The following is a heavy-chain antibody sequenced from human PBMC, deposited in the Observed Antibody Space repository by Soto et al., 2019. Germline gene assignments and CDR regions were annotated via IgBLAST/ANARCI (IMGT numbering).Heavy chain of an antibody. CDR2: INHSGNT. CDR3: GPRGAVADPRGY. V-gene: IGHV4-34*01. Sequence: WTWIRQLPGKGLEWIGEINHSGNTNYNPSLKSRVAISVDTSKNQFSLYLGSVTAADTAVYYCGPRGAVADPRGYWGQGTLVTVS. D-gene: IGHD6-19*01. J-gene: IGHJ4*02.